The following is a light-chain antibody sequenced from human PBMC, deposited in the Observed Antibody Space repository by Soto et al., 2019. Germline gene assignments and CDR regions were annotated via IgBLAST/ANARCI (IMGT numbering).Light chain of an antibody. V-gene: IGLV2-8*01. J-gene: IGLJ3*02. CDR1: SSDVGGYNY. Sequence: QSELTQPPSASGSPGQSVTISCTGTSSDVGGYNYVSWYQQHPGKAPKLMVFEVSKRPSGVPDRFSGSKSGNTASLTVSGLQAEDEADYYCASYAGSINWVFGGGTQLTVL. CDR2: EVS. CDR3: ASYAGSINWV.